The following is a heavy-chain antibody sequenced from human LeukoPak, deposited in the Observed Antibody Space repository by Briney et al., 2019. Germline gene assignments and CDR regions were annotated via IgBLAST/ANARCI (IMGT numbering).Heavy chain of an antibody. V-gene: IGHV3-30*18. CDR2: ISSDGSKK. CDR3: AKDPYYSSGTYPDY. Sequence: GGSLRLSCAASGFTFSNYAMHWVRQAPGKGLEWVAVISSDGSKKYYADSVEGRFTISRDNSKNTLYLQMNSLRTEDTALYYCAKDPYYSSGTYPDYWGQGTLVTVSS. CDR1: GFTFSNYA. D-gene: IGHD3-10*01. J-gene: IGHJ4*02.